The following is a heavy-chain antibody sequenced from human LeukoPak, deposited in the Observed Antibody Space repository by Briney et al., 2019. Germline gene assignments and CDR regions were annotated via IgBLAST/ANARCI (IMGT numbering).Heavy chain of an antibody. D-gene: IGHD6-13*01. CDR2: IYHSGST. V-gene: IGHV4-38-2*02. Sequence: SETLSLTCTVSGYSISSGFYWGWIRQPPGKGLEWIGSIYHSGSTYYNPSLKSRVTISVDTSKSQFSLKLSSVTAADTAVYYCARGSQQLVRGGFDYWGQGTLVTVSS. CDR3: ARGSQQLVRGGFDY. J-gene: IGHJ4*02. CDR1: GYSISSGFY.